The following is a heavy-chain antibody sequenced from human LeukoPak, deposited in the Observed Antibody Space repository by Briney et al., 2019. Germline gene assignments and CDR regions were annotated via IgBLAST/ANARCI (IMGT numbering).Heavy chain of an antibody. CDR2: IYYSGST. CDR3: ARRRYVDTAMVFDY. J-gene: IGHJ4*02. Sequence: SETLSLTCTVSGGSISSYYWSWIRQPPGKGLEWIGYIYYSGSTNYNPSLKSRVTISVDTSKNQFSLKLSSVTAADTAVYYCARRRYVDTAMVFDYWGQGTLVTVSS. D-gene: IGHD5-18*01. CDR1: GGSISSYY. V-gene: IGHV4-59*12.